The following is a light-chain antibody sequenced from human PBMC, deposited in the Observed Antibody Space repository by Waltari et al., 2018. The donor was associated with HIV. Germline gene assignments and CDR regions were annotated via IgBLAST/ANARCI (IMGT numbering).Light chain of an antibody. CDR1: QSITIY. Sequence: DIQMTPSPSSLSASVGDSVTITCLASQSITIYLNWYQQKPGKAPKLLMYAASRLQSGVPLRFSGSGSGTDFSLTISGLQREDFATYYCQQTNSIPYTFGQGTKLNVK. V-gene: IGKV1-39*01. J-gene: IGKJ2*01. CDR2: AAS. CDR3: QQTNSIPYT.